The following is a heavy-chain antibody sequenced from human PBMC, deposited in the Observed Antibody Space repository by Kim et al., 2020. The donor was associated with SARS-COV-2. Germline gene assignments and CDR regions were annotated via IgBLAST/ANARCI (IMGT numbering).Heavy chain of an antibody. Sequence: ASVKVSCKASGYTFTSYGISWVRQAPGQGLEWMGWISAYNGNTNYAQKLQGRVTMTTDTSTSTAYMELRSLRSDDTAVYYCARDLGRVKIVGATSFDYWGQGTLVTVSS. V-gene: IGHV1-18*01. CDR1: GYTFTSYG. CDR2: ISAYNGNT. D-gene: IGHD1-26*01. CDR3: ARDLGRVKIVGATSFDY. J-gene: IGHJ4*02.